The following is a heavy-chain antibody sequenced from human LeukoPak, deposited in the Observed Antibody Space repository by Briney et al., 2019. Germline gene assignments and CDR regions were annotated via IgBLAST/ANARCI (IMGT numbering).Heavy chain of an antibody. CDR3: ARTTEGGYTYGYFYYYYMDV. Sequence: PSETLSLTCTVSGDSMSSYYWSWIRQPPGQGLEWFGCIYYSVSANYNPSLKSRVTISVDTSKNQFSLKLTSVTAADTAVYYCARTTEGGYTYGYFYYYYMDVWGKGTTVTISS. CDR2: IYYSVSA. V-gene: IGHV4-59*01. J-gene: IGHJ6*03. D-gene: IGHD5-18*01. CDR1: GDSMSSYY.